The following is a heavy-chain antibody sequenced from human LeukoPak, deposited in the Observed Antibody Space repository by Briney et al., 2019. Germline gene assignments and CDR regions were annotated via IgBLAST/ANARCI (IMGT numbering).Heavy chain of an antibody. V-gene: IGHV4-34*01. D-gene: IGHD3-9*01. CDR2: INHSGST. J-gene: IGHJ4*02. Sequence: PSETLSLTCAVHGGSFSGYYWSWIRQPPGKGLEWIGEINHSGSTNYNPSLKSRVTISVDTSKNQFSLKLSSVAAADTAVYYCASMGYFDWSSPFDYWGQGTLVTVSS. CDR1: GGSFSGYY. CDR3: ASMGYFDWSSPFDY.